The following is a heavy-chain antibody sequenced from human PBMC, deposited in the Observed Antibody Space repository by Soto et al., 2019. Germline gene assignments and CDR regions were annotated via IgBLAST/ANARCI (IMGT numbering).Heavy chain of an antibody. CDR3: AKDFSSYERGIYFFFGLDV. CDR1: GFTFDDHT. CDR2: ISWDGSTT. V-gene: IGHV3-43*01. D-gene: IGHD5-12*01. J-gene: IGHJ6*04. Sequence: EVQLVESGGGVVQPGGSLRLSCAASGFTFDDHTMHWVRQAPGKGLEWVSLISWDGSTTYYTDSVEGRFTISRDNSKNSLYLQMNSLRTEDTALYYCAKDFSSYERGIYFFFGLDVWGKGTTVIVSS.